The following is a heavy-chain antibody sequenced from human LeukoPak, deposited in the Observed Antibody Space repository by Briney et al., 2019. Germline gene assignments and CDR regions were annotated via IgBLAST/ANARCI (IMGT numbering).Heavy chain of an antibody. Sequence: PGGSLRLSCVASGFDFNYYDMNWVRQAPGKGLEWVSSISSKSTYIDSADSTKGRFTISRDNANNSVFLQMSSLRLEDTAVYYCARRGGLSSGRGFDHWGQGTLVTVSS. V-gene: IGHV3-21*01. D-gene: IGHD3-16*01. CDR3: ARRGGLSSGRGFDH. CDR2: ISSKSTYI. CDR1: GFDFNYYD. J-gene: IGHJ4*02.